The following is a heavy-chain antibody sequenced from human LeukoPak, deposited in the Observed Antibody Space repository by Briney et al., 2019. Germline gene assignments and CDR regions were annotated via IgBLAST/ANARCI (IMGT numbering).Heavy chain of an antibody. CDR1: GFTFSNYA. CDR2: ISGSGGST. J-gene: IGHJ4*02. V-gene: IGHV3-23*01. CDR3: AKRANKYYFDY. D-gene: IGHD2/OR15-2a*01. Sequence: GGSLRLSCAASGFTFSNYAMSWVRQAPGKGLEWVSTISGSGGSTYDADSVKGRFTISRDSSKNTLFLQMDSLRAGDTAVYYCAKRANKYYFDYWGQGTLVTVSS.